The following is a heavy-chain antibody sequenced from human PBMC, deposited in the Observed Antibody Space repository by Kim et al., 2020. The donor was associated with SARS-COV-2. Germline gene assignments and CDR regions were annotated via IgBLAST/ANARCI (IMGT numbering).Heavy chain of an antibody. J-gene: IGHJ4*02. Sequence: YSPSFQGQVTISADKSINTAYLQWRSLKASDTAIYYCARAAARLVGFDYWGQGTLVTVSS. CDR3: ARAAARLVGFDY. D-gene: IGHD6-6*01. V-gene: IGHV5-51*01.